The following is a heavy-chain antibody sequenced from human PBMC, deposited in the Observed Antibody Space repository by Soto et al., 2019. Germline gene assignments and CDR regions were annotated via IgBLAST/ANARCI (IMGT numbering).Heavy chain of an antibody. CDR3: AKGGVTRSYYYAMDV. J-gene: IGHJ6*02. Sequence: EVQLLESEGGLVQPGKSLRLSCAASGFIFSDYAMSWVRQAPGKGLEWVSALSGSGSSTYYADSVKGRFTISRDNLKNTVSLQMDNLTVEDTAVYYCAKGGVTRSYYYAMDVWCQGTTVTVSS. CDR2: LSGSGSST. V-gene: IGHV3-23*01. CDR1: GFIFSDYA.